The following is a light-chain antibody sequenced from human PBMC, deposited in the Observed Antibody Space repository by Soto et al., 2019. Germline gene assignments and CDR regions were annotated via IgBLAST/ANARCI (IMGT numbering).Light chain of an antibody. Sequence: IVLTQSPGTLSLSPGERATLSCRASQSVSSSYLAWYQQKPGQAPRLLIYGASSRATGIPYRFSGSGSGTDFTLTISRLEPEDFAVYYCQQYGSSPNTFGQGTKLEIK. CDR3: QQYGSSPNT. V-gene: IGKV3-20*01. J-gene: IGKJ2*01. CDR2: GAS. CDR1: QSVSSSY.